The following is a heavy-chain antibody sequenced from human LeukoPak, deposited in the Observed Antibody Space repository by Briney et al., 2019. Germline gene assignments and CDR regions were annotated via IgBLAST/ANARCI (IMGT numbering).Heavy chain of an antibody. CDR2: ISGSGGST. Sequence: GGSLRLSCAASGFNFSNYAMHWVRQAPGKGLEWVSAISGSGGSTYYADSVKGRFTISRDNSKNTLYLQMNSLRAEDTAVYYCAKRRGLELLYYYYMDVWGRGTTVTVSS. CDR3: AKRRGLELLYYYYMDV. V-gene: IGHV3-23*01. CDR1: GFNFSNYA. J-gene: IGHJ6*03. D-gene: IGHD1-7*01.